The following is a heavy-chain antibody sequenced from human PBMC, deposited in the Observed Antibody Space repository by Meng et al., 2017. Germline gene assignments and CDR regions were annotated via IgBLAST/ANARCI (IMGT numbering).Heavy chain of an antibody. D-gene: IGHD5-18*01. J-gene: IGHJ3*02. V-gene: IGHV3-30*01. CDR3: ARAGIQLLSYFDAFDI. Sequence: GELLMTSCAASGTTFSSYAMHWVRRAPGKGLEWVAVISYDGRNNYYANSVKGRFTISRDNSKNTLYLQMNSLRAEDTAVYYCARAGIQLLSYFDAFDIWGQGTMVTVSS. CDR1: GTTFSSYA. CDR2: ISYDGRNN.